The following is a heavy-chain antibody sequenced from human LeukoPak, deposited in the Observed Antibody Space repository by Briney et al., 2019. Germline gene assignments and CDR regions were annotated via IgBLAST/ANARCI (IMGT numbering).Heavy chain of an antibody. CDR1: GGSFSGYY. Sequence: SETLSLTCAVYGGSFSGYYWSWIRQPPGKGLEWIGEINHSGSTNYNPSLKSRVTISVDTSKNQFSLKLSSVSAADTAVYYCARTGDAFDTWGQGTMVTVSS. D-gene: IGHD3-9*01. CDR2: INHSGST. J-gene: IGHJ3*02. CDR3: ARTGDAFDT. V-gene: IGHV4-34*01.